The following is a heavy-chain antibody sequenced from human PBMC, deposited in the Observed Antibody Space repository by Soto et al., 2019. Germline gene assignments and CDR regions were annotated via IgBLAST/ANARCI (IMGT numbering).Heavy chain of an antibody. V-gene: IGHV5-51*01. Sequence: PGESLKISCKGSGYSFTSYWIGWVRQMPGKGLEWMGIIYPGDSDTRYSPSFQGQVTISADKSISTAYLQWSSLKASDTAMYYCARHPSGDSRGWSPYYCYGMDVWGQGTTVTVSS. CDR1: GYSFTSYW. CDR3: ARHPSGDSRGWSPYYCYGMDV. J-gene: IGHJ6*02. CDR2: IYPGDSDT. D-gene: IGHD6-19*01.